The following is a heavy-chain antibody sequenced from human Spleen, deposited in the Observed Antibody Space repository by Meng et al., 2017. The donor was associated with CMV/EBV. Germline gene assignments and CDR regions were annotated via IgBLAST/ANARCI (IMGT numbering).Heavy chain of an antibody. J-gene: IGHJ4*02. Sequence: ESLKISCAASGFTFSAYVMSWVRQAPGKGLEWISTISGSDGTTDYADSVKGRFTVSRDNSKNTLYLQMNGLRTDDTAVYYCAIPIAVAGTHDYWGQGTLVTVSS. CDR3: AIPIAVAGTHDY. CDR2: ISGSDGTT. CDR1: GFTFSAYV. V-gene: IGHV3-23*01. D-gene: IGHD6-19*01.